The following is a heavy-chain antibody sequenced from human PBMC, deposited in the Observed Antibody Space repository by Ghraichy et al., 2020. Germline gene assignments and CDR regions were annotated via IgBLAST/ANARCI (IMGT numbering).Heavy chain of an antibody. Sequence: SVKVSCKASGGTFSSYAISWVRQAPGQGLEWMGGIIPIFGTANYAQKFQGRVTITTDESTSTAYMELSSLRSEDTAVYYCARDGDFSGWSGWFDPWGQGTLVTVSS. CDR3: ARDGDFSGWSGWFDP. J-gene: IGHJ5*02. D-gene: IGHD6-19*01. CDR2: IIPIFGTA. V-gene: IGHV1-69*05. CDR1: GGTFSSYA.